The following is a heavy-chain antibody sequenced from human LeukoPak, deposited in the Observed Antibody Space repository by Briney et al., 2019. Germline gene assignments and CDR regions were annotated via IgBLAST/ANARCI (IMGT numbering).Heavy chain of an antibody. CDR3: ERDHAPVNWFDP. J-gene: IGHJ5*02. CDR1: GYTFTSYG. Sequence: ASVKVSCKASGYTFTSYGISWVRQAPGQGLEWMGWISAYNGNTNYAQKLQGRVTMTTDTSTSTAYMELRSLRSDDTAVYYCERDHAPVNWFDPWGQGTLVTVSS. CDR2: ISAYNGNT. V-gene: IGHV1-18*01.